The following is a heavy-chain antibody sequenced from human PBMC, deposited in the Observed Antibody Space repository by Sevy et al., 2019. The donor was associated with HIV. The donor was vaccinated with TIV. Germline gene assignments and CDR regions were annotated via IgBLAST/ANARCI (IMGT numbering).Heavy chain of an antibody. D-gene: IGHD3-3*01. CDR3: ARNSRRVLEWTDNWFDP. CDR1: GDSVSSNSAS. CDR2: TYYMSRWYD. V-gene: IGHV6-1*01. J-gene: IGHJ5*02. Sequence: SQTLSLTCLISGDSVSSNSASWNWIRQSPSRGLEWLGRTYYMSRWYDDYAVSVKSRITITPDTSKNQFSLHLSSVTPEDTAVYFCARNSRRVLEWTDNWFDPWGQGTLVTVSS.